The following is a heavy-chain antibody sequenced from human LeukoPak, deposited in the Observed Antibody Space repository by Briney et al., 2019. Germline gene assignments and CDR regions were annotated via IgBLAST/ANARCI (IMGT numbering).Heavy chain of an antibody. Sequence: PGGSLRLSYAASGFTISSYWMHWVRQAPGKGLVWVSRINGDGSSTTYADSVKGRFTISRDNAKNTLYLQMNSLRAEDTAVYYCAKGGTTVVDYWGQGTLVTVSS. D-gene: IGHD4-23*01. CDR3: AKGGTTVVDY. CDR1: GFTISSYW. J-gene: IGHJ4*02. CDR2: INGDGSST. V-gene: IGHV3-74*03.